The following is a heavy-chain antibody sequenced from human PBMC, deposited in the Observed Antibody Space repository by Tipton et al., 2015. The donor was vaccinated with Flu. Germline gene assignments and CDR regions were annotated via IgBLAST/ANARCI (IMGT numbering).Heavy chain of an antibody. V-gene: IGHV4-34*01. D-gene: IGHD3-22*01. J-gene: IGHJ4*02. Sequence: TLSLTCAVYGGSFSGYYWSWIRQPPGKGLEWIGEIYYSGSTNYNPSLKSRVTISVDTSKNQFSLKLSSVTAADTAVYYCARERYYYDSSGYYNQFDYWGQGTLVTVSS. CDR1: GGSFSGYY. CDR2: IYYSGST. CDR3: ARERYYYDSSGYYNQFDY.